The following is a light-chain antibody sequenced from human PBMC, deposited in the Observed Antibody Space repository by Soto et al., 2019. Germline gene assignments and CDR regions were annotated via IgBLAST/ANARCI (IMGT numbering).Light chain of an antibody. CDR3: KQYHTWPIT. CDR2: GAS. V-gene: IGKV3-15*01. Sequence: DIVMTQSPATLSVAPGERVTFSCRASQGVSRKLAWYQHKPGQAPRLLISGASTGATGIPARFSGSGSGTEFTLTISSLQSEDCAINYCKQYHTWPITFGGGTKVDIK. J-gene: IGKJ4*01. CDR1: QGVSRK.